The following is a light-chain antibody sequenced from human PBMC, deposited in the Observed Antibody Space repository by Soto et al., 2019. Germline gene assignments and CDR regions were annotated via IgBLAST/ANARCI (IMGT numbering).Light chain of an antibody. CDR3: QQRSNWPPYT. Sequence: ETVLTQSPATLSLSPGERATLSCRASQSVHTYLAWYQQKAGQAPRLLIYDVSNRAAGIPARFSGSGSGTDFTLTISSLEPEDCAVYYCQQRSNWPPYTFGQGTKLDIK. J-gene: IGKJ2*01. V-gene: IGKV3-11*01. CDR1: QSVHTY. CDR2: DVS.